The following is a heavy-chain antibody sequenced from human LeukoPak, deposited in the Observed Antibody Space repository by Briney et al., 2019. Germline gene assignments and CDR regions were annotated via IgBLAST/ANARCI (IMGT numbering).Heavy chain of an antibody. J-gene: IGHJ6*03. CDR1: GGSISSSSYY. CDR2: ITHSGST. Sequence: PSDTLSLTCTVSGGSISSSSYYWSWIRQPPGKGLEWIGEITHSGSTNYNPSLMSRVTISVDTSKNQLSLKLSSVTAADTAVYYCARRRAGYYGWGRPNYYMDVWGKGTTVTISS. V-gene: IGHV4-39*07. D-gene: IGHD3-10*01. CDR3: ARRRAGYYGWGRPNYYMDV.